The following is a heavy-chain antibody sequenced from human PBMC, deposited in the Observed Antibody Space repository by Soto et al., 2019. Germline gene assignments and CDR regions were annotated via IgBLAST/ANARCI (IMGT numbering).Heavy chain of an antibody. D-gene: IGHD3-10*01. CDR1: GFTFSSYG. J-gene: IGHJ6*03. Sequence: GGSLRLSCAASGFTFSSYGMHWVRQAPGKGLEWVAVIWYDGSNKYYADSVKGRFTISRDNSKNTLYLQMNSLRAEDTAVYYCARGPSPLTMVRGVIGLTYYYYYMDVWGKGTTVTVSS. V-gene: IGHV3-33*01. CDR2: IWYDGSNK. CDR3: ARGPSPLTMVRGVIGLTYYYYYMDV.